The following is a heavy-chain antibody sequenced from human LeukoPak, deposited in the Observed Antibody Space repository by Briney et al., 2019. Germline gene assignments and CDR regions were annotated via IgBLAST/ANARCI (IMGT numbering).Heavy chain of an antibody. D-gene: IGHD2-2*02. J-gene: IGHJ5*02. CDR3: ARWGIVVVPAAIHARFDP. CDR1: GYIFTSYY. V-gene: IGHV1-46*01. Sequence: GASVKVSCKASGYIFTSYYMHWVRQAPGQGLEWMGVINPSGGSTSYAQKFQARVTMTRDTSTSTAYMELSRLRSDDTAVYYCARWGIVVVPAAIHARFDPWGQGTLVTVSS. CDR2: INPSGGST.